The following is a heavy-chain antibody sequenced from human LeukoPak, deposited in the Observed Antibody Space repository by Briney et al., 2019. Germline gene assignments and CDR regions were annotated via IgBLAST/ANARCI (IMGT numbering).Heavy chain of an antibody. CDR3: ARVWSPPYTSSWPDYFDY. CDR2: ISSSSSYI. J-gene: IGHJ4*02. D-gene: IGHD6-13*01. Sequence: GGSLRLSCAASGFTFSSYSMNWVRQAPGKGLEWVSSISSSSSYIYYGDSVKGRFTISRDNAKNSLYLQMNSLRAEDTAIYYCARVWSPPYTSSWPDYFDYWGQGTLVTVSS. CDR1: GFTFSSYS. V-gene: IGHV3-21*01.